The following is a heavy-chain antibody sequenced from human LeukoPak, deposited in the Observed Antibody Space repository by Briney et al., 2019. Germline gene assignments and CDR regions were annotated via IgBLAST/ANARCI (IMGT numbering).Heavy chain of an antibody. CDR2: INPSGGST. D-gene: IGHD3-22*01. Sequence: VSCKAXGYTFTSYYMHWVRQAPGQGLEWMGIINPSGGSTSYAQKFQGRVTMTRDTSTSTVYMELSSLRSEDTAVYYCARSSITMIVVADAFDIWGQGTMVTVSS. V-gene: IGHV1-46*01. CDR1: GYTFTSYY. J-gene: IGHJ3*02. CDR3: ARSSITMIVVADAFDI.